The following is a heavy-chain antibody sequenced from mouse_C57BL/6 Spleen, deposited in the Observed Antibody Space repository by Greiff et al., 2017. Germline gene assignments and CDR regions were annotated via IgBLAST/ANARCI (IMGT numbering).Heavy chain of an antibody. D-gene: IGHD1-1*01. Sequence: QVQLQQSGAELVRPGTSVKMSCKASGFTFTNYWIGWAKQRPGHGLEWIGDIYPGGGYTNYTEKFKGKATLSADKSSSTAYMQFSSLTSEDSAIYCGAREGVVLRRVYFEGWGTGTTVTVSS. V-gene: IGHV1-63*01. CDR3: AREGVVLRRVYFEG. CDR2: IYPGGGYT. CDR1: GFTFTNYW. J-gene: IGHJ1*03.